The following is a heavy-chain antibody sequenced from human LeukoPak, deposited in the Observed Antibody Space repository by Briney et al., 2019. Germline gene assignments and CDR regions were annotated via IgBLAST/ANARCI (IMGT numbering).Heavy chain of an antibody. CDR3: ARAAAAGNPLFDY. CDR1: GGSISSGGYS. D-gene: IGHD6-13*01. Sequence: PSETLSLTCAVSGGSISSGGYSWSWIRQPPGKGLEWIGYIYHSGSTYYNPSLKSRVTISVDTSKNQFSLKLSSVTAADTAVYYCARAAAAGNPLFDYWGQGTLVTVSS. J-gene: IGHJ4*02. V-gene: IGHV4-30-2*01. CDR2: IYHSGST.